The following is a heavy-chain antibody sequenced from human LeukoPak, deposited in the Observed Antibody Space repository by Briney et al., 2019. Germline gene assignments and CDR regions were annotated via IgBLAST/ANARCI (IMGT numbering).Heavy chain of an antibody. J-gene: IGHJ4*02. CDR1: GFTFSSYA. CDR3: AKYPSSAVDYGDTTGDY. V-gene: IGHV3-23*01. D-gene: IGHD4-17*01. CDR2: ISGSGGST. Sequence: GGSLRLSCAASGFTFSSYAMSWVRQAPGKGLEWVSAISGSGGSTYYADSVKGRFTISRDNSKNTLYLQMNSLRAEDTAVYYCAKYPSSAVDYGDTTGDYWGQGTLVTVSS.